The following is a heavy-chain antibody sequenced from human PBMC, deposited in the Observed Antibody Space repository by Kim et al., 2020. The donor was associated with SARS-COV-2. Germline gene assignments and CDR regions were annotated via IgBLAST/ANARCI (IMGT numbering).Heavy chain of an antibody. V-gene: IGHV4-59*08. CDR1: GGSVSGYY. J-gene: IGHJ4*02. D-gene: IGHD6-6*01. CDR3: ARHASVPVIRHGFDT. Sequence: SETLSLTCTVSGGSVSGYYWSWIRLPPGKGLEWVGYVSNVGTTLYSPSLNSRLILSLDTSKNQISLNLRSVTASDTAFYYCARHASVPVIRHGFDTWGQGSLVTVTS. CDR2: VSNVGTT.